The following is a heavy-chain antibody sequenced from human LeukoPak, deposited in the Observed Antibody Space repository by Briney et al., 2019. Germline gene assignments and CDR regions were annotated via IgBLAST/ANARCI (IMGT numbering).Heavy chain of an antibody. J-gene: IGHJ4*02. D-gene: IGHD2-15*01. CDR3: AKGTLGSCIGPRCYPLDS. CDR2: LTNTGANT. V-gene: IGHV3-23*01. Sequence: GGALRLSRLGCRFTFSSYAMNGVRQAPERGRDRISILTNTGANTWYADSVKGQFTISRDNSTNTLYLQMNSLRAEDTAIYYWAKGTLGSCIGPRCYPLDSWGQGNLVTVSS. CDR1: RFTFSSYA.